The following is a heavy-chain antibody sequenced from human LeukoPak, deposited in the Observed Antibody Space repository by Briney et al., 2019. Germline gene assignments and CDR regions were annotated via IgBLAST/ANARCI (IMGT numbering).Heavy chain of an antibody. Sequence: PGGSLRLSCAASGFTFSSYAMSWVRQAPGKGLEWVSSISTTTSYYADSVKGRFSISRDNAKNSLYLQMNSLRAEDTAVYYCARDRIAEDWGQGTLVTVSS. CDR1: GFTFSSYA. J-gene: IGHJ4*02. CDR2: ISTTTSY. V-gene: IGHV3-21*01. D-gene: IGHD2-15*01. CDR3: ARDRIAED.